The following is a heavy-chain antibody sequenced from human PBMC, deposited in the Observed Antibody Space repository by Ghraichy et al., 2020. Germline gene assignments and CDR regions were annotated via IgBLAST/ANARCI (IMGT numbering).Heavy chain of an antibody. V-gene: IGHV3-48*02. Sequence: GGSLRLSCATPGFTFSTYTMGWLRQAPGKGLEWVSSISSSSGSIFYADSVKGRFTISRDNAKNSLYLQMNSLRDEDTAVYFCARKDFFNSGTYYIPFFDSWGQGTLVTVSS. J-gene: IGHJ4*02. D-gene: IGHD3-10*01. CDR2: ISSSSGSI. CDR1: GFTFSTYT. CDR3: ARKDFFNSGTYYIPFFDS.